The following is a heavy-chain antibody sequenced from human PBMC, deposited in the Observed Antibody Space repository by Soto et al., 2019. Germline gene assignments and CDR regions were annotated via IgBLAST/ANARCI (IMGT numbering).Heavy chain of an antibody. CDR3: TSPKEGTSDFWSGYWVHPDGMDV. D-gene: IGHD3-3*01. CDR1: GFTFSGSA. Sequence: PGESLKISCAASGFTFSGSAMHWVRQASGKGLEWVGRIRSKANSYATAYAASVKGRFTISRDDSKNTAYLQMNSLKTEDTAVYYCTSPKEGTSDFWSGYWVHPDGMDVWGQGTTVTVSS. J-gene: IGHJ6*02. CDR2: IRSKANSYAT. V-gene: IGHV3-73*01.